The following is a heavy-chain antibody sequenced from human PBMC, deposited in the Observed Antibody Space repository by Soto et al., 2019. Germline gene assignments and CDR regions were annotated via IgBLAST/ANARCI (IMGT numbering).Heavy chain of an antibody. V-gene: IGHV4-59*01. Sequence: SEALSLTCTVSGGSISSYYWSWIRQPPGKGLEWIGYIYYSGSTNYNPSLKSRVTISVDTSKNQFSLKLSSVTAADTAVYYCARGKRRWLQLLDYYYGMDVWGQGTTVTVSS. D-gene: IGHD5-12*01. CDR2: IYYSGST. J-gene: IGHJ6*02. CDR3: ARGKRRWLQLLDYYYGMDV. CDR1: GGSISSYY.